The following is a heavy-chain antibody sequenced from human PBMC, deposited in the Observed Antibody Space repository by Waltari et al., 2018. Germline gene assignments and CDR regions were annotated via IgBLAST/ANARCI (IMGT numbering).Heavy chain of an antibody. D-gene: IGHD3-22*01. Sequence: EVQLVESGGGLVQPGRSLRLSCTASGFTFGDYAMSWVRQAPGKGLEWVGFIRSKAYGGTTEYAASVKGRFTISRDDSKSIAYLQMNSLKTEDTAVYYCTRVGYYHSSDPFDYWGQGTLVTVSS. V-gene: IGHV3-49*04. CDR1: GFTFGDYA. CDR3: TRVGYYHSSDPFDY. CDR2: IRSKAYGGTT. J-gene: IGHJ4*02.